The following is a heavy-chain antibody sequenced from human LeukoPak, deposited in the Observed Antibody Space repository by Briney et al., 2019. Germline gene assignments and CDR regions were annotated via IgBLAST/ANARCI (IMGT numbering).Heavy chain of an antibody. V-gene: IGHV1-18*01. CDR1: GYTFIKYG. J-gene: IGHJ5*02. CDR3: VRDADTSRGRDP. CDR2: ISVVDGDV. D-gene: IGHD1-26*01. Sequence: ASVKVSCKASGYTFIKYGISWVRRAPGRGIEWKGWISVVDGDVDYAEDLQTRVTLTAERYTNTVYMELRSLRPDDTAEYYCVRDADTSRGRDPWGQGTLVKVSS.